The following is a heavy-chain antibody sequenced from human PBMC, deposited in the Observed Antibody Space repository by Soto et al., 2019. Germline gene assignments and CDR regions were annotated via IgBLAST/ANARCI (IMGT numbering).Heavy chain of an antibody. CDR1: GGSISSCGYS. Sequence: SETLSLTCAVSGGSISSCGYSWSWIRQPPGKGLEWIGYIYHSGSTNYNPSLKSRVTISVDTSKNQFSLKLSSVTAADTAVYYCARRYGYSFDYWGQGTLVTVPQ. CDR3: ARRYGYSFDY. V-gene: IGHV4-61*08. D-gene: IGHD1-1*01. CDR2: IYHSGST. J-gene: IGHJ4*02.